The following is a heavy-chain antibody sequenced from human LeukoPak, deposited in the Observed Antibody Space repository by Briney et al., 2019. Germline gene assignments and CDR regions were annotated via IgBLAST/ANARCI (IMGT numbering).Heavy chain of an antibody. CDR3: ASSDSGYSSGWDAFDI. Sequence: ALVKVSCKASGYTFTSYGISWVRQAPGQGLEWMGWISAYNGNTNYAQKLQGRVTMTTDTSTSTAYMELRSLRSDDTAVYYCASSDSGYSSGWDAFDIWGQGTMVTVSS. V-gene: IGHV1-18*04. D-gene: IGHD6-19*01. CDR2: ISAYNGNT. J-gene: IGHJ3*02. CDR1: GYTFTSYG.